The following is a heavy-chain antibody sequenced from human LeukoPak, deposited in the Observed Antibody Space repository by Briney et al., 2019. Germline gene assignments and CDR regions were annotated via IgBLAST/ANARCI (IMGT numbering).Heavy chain of an antibody. J-gene: IGHJ3*01. D-gene: IGHD4-11*01. Sequence: GASVKVSCKASGYTFTGYYMHWVRQAPGQGLEWMGWINPNSGGTNSAQKFQGRVTMTRDTSISTVYMELRRLRSDDTAVYYCARGLATVTELGAFDFWGQGTVVTVSS. CDR1: GYTFTGYY. CDR3: ARGLATVTELGAFDF. V-gene: IGHV1-2*02. CDR2: INPNSGGT.